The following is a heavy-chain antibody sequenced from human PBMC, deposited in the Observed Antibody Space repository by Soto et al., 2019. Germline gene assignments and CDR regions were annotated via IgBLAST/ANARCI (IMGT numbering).Heavy chain of an antibody. J-gene: IGHJ4*02. CDR2: ISAYSGNT. CDR1: GYTFTCYG. D-gene: IGHD6-13*01. CDR3: AREVAAAGGEFDY. V-gene: IGHV1-18*01. Sequence: QVQLVQSGAEVKNPGASVKVSCKASGYTFTCYGIGWVRQAPGQGLEWMRWISAYSGNTNYAQNLQGRVTITTDTSTSTAYMELRSLRSDDTAVYYCAREVAAAGGEFDYWGQGTLVTVSS.